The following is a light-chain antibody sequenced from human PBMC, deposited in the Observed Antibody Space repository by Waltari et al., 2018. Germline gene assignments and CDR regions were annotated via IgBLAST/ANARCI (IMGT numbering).Light chain of an antibody. J-gene: IGLJ2*01. Sequence: QSALTQPASVSGSPGQSITISCTGTSSDVGGYNYVSWYQQHPGKAPKLLFYDVSNRPSGVSNRFAGAKSGNTASLTISGLQAEDEADYYCSSYTSSSTLVFGGGTKLTVL. CDR3: SSYTSSSTLV. V-gene: IGLV2-14*03. CDR1: SSDVGGYNY. CDR2: DVS.